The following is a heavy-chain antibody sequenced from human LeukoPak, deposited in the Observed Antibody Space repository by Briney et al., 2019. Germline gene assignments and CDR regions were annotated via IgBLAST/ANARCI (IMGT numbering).Heavy chain of an antibody. D-gene: IGHD4-23*01. CDR1: GYTFTSYG. CDR2: ISAYNGNT. V-gene: IGHV1-18*01. J-gene: IGHJ4*02. Sequence: GASVKVSCKASGYTFTSYGISWVRQAPGQGLEWMGWISAYNGNTNYAQKFQGRVTMTEDTSTDTAYMELSSLRSEDTAVYYCATDHYDYGGNSGLSYWGQGTLVTVSS. CDR3: ATDHYDYGGNSGLSY.